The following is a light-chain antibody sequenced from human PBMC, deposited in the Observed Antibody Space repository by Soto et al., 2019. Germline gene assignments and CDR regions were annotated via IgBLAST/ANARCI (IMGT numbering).Light chain of an antibody. CDR3: NSYTSASTDV. Sequence: QSALTQPASVSGSPGQSITIFCTGTSSDIGIYNFVSWYQQHPGKAPKLMIYNVYSRPSGVSSRFSGSKSGNTVSLTISWLQAKDEADYYCNSYTSASTDVFGTGTKLTVL. CDR2: NVY. J-gene: IGLJ1*01. CDR1: SSDIGIYNF. V-gene: IGLV2-14*03.